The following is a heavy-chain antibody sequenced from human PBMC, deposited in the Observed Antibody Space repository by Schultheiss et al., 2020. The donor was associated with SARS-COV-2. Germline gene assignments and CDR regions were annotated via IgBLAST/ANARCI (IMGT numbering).Heavy chain of an antibody. V-gene: IGHV3-48*04. CDR1: GFTFSSYS. Sequence: GGSLRLSCAASGFTFSSYSMNWVRQAPGKGLEWVSYISSSSSTIYYADSVKGRFTISRDNAKNSLYLHMNSLRAEDTAVYYCARGEYSYRYVDNYYYGLDVWGQGTTVTVSS. J-gene: IGHJ6*02. CDR3: ARGEYSYRYVDNYYYGLDV. D-gene: IGHD5-18*01. CDR2: ISSSSSTI.